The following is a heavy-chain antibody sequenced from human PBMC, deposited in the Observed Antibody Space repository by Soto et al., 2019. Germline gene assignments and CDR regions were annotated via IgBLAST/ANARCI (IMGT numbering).Heavy chain of an antibody. J-gene: IGHJ4*02. V-gene: IGHV3-33*08. D-gene: IGHD3-9*01. CDR1: GFTFSYYG. CDR3: ARDSDTTGHYSHFDL. Sequence: QVQLVESGGGVVQPGGSLRLSCAASGFTFSYYGFHWVRQAPGKGLEWVAVMHTGGNEKYYVDSVKGRFTVSRDDYRIMVYLEMSGLRAEDTAEFFCARDSDTTGHYSHFDLWGRGALVAVS. CDR2: MHTGGNEK.